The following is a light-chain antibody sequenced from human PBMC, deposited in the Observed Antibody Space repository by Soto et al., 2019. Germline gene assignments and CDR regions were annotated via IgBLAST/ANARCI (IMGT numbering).Light chain of an antibody. Sequence: EIVLTQSPATRSVSPGERATLSCRASQSVNQKLGWYQQKPGQAPRLLIYVASYRATGIPARFSGSGSGTEYTLTISNLQAEDFAVYYCQQFNNWPHTFGQGTRLEIK. CDR3: QQFNNWPHT. V-gene: IGKV3-15*01. CDR2: VAS. CDR1: QSVNQK. J-gene: IGKJ2*01.